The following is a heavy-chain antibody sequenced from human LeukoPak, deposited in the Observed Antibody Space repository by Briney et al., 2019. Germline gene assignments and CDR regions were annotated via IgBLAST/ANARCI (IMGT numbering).Heavy chain of an antibody. CDR2: IRFDATNK. J-gene: IGHJ4*02. Sequence: GGSLRLSCAASGFTFSSYGMHWVRQAPGKGLEWVCFIRFDATNKYYADSVKGRFTISRDNSNNTLYLQLNNVRTEDTATYFCAKEQYPGYFDFWGQGSLVTV. CDR3: AKEQYPGYFDF. D-gene: IGHD1-14*01. CDR1: GFTFSSYG. V-gene: IGHV3-30*02.